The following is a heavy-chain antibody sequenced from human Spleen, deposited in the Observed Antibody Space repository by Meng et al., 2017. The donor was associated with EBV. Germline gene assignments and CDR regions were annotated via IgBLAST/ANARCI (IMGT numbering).Heavy chain of an antibody. CDR1: GGSISSSHY. V-gene: IGHV4-39*01. J-gene: IGHJ4*02. CDR3: ARQAWGGWETDF. CDR2: IYYTGST. Sequence: QVQLQESGPGLVKPSETLSLPCTVSGGSISSSHYWGWIRQPPGKGLEWIGTIYYTGSTYYNSSLKSRVTISVDTSKSQFSLKLSSVAAADTAVYYCARQAWGGWETDFWGQGTLVTVSS. D-gene: IGHD6-19*01.